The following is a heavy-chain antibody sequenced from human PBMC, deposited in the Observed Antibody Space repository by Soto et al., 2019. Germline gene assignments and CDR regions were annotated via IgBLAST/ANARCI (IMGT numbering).Heavy chain of an antibody. CDR3: AKALGSSFLYNAEYFHY. CDR1: GFAFDQYA. J-gene: IGHJ1*01. D-gene: IGHD3-3*01. CDR2: LSWNSGNI. Sequence: EVQLVESGGGLVQPGRSLRLSCAASGFAFDQYAMHWVRQAPGKGLEWVSVLSWNSGNIGYADSVKSRFTISRDNAKNSLYLQMNRLRAEDTALYYCAKALGSSFLYNAEYFHYLGQGTLVTDSS. V-gene: IGHV3-9*01.